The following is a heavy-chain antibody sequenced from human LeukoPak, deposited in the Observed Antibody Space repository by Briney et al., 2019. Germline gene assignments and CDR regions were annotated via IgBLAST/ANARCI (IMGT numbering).Heavy chain of an antibody. D-gene: IGHD2-21*02. V-gene: IGHV3-48*04. J-gene: IGHJ4*02. CDR1: GLNFSSYS. CDR3: ARRYCTGDCYSHY. Sequence: PGGSLRLSCVVSGLNFSSYSMSWVRQAPGRGLEWVSYISRSVDTIYYADSVEGRFTISRDNAKNSLYLQMNSLRAEDTAVYYCARRYCTGDCYSHYWGQGTLVTVSS. CDR2: ISRSVDTI.